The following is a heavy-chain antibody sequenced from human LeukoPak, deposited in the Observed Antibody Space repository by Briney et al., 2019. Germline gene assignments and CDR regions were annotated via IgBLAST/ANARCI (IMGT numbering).Heavy chain of an antibody. CDR2: IYYSGNT. V-gene: IGHV4-39*01. Sequence: SETLSLTCTVSGGSISNSNYYWGWVGQPPGKGLEWIGTIYYSGNTYYTPSLKSRVTISVDTSKNQFSLRLSSVTAADTAVYFCMRHEEEDGYNAKPFDFWGQGTLVTVSS. CDR1: GGSISNSNYY. D-gene: IGHD5-24*01. CDR3: MRHEEEDGYNAKPFDF. J-gene: IGHJ4*02.